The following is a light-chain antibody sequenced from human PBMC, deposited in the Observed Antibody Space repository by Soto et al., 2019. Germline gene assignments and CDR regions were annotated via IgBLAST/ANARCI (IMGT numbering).Light chain of an antibody. V-gene: IGKV3-20*01. J-gene: IGKJ4*01. CDR3: HQCATSPLT. CDR2: DAS. CDR1: QSIARNY. Sequence: EILLTQSPDTLSLSPGERATLSCRASQSIARNYLAWYQHKPGQAPRLLIYDASNRATGIPARFSGSGSGTDFTLTISILEPEDFAVYFCHQCATSPLTFGGGTKVEIK.